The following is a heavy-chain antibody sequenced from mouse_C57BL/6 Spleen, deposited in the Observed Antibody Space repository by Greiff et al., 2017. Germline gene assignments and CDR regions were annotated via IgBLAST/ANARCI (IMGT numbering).Heavy chain of an antibody. D-gene: IGHD1-1*01. CDR2: IDPSDSYT. J-gene: IGHJ1*03. CDR1: GYTFTSYW. V-gene: IGHV1-69*01. CDR3: ARITTVVARYFDV. Sequence: QVQLQQPGAELVMPGASVKLSCKASGYTFTSYWMHWVKQRPGQGLEWIGEIDPSDSYTNYNQKFKGKSTLTVDKSSSTAYMQLSSLTSEDSAVYYCARITTVVARYFDVWGTGPTVTVSS.